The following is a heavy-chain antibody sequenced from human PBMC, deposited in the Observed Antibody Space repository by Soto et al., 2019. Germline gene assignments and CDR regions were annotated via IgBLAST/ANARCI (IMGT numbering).Heavy chain of an antibody. CDR3: ARVGPYYDFWSGYYSLDY. V-gene: IGHV4-4*02. D-gene: IGHD3-3*01. CDR1: GGSISSSNW. Sequence: QVQLQESGPGLVKPSGTLSLTCAVSGGSISSSNWWSWVRQPPWKGLEWIGEIYHSGSTNYNPSLTSRVTISVDKSKNQFSLKLSSVTAADTAVYYCARVGPYYDFWSGYYSLDYWGQGTLVTVSS. J-gene: IGHJ4*02. CDR2: IYHSGST.